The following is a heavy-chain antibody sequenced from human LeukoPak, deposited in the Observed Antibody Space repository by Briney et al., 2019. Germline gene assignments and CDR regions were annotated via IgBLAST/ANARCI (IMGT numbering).Heavy chain of an antibody. D-gene: IGHD6-19*01. CDR1: GFIFSIYP. J-gene: IGHJ4*02. CDR3: ARDSFSSGWYFDY. V-gene: IGHV3-7*04. CDR2: INEDGSDK. Sequence: QPGRSLRLSCAAPGFIFSIYPMHWVRQAPGRGLECVANINEDGSDKNYVASVKGRFTISRDNAKNSLYLQMNSLRAEDTAVYYCARDSFSSGWYFDYWGQGSLVTVSS.